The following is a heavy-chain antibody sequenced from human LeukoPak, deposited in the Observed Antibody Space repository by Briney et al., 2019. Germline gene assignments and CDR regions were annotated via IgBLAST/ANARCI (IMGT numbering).Heavy chain of an antibody. Sequence: PSGTLSLTCAVSGGSIFSSNWWSWVRQPPGKGLEWIGQIFHSGSTSYSPSLKSRVTISVDKSKNQFSLKLTSVTAADTAVYYCARVGKYGDYTLYYYYMDVWGKGTTVTISS. CDR3: ARVGKYGDYTLYYYYMDV. D-gene: IGHD4-17*01. J-gene: IGHJ6*03. V-gene: IGHV4-4*02. CDR1: GGSIFSSNW. CDR2: IFHSGST.